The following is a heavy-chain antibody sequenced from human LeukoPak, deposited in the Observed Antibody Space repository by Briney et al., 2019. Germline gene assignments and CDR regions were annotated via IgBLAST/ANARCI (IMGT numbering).Heavy chain of an antibody. CDR3: ARGFAYRGHFDY. CDR1: GGSISSGGYY. CDR2: IYYSGST. V-gene: IGHV4-31*03. Sequence: SETLSLTCTVSGGSISSGGYYWSWIRQHPGKGLEWIGYIYYSGSTYYNPSLKSRVTISVDTSKNQFSLKLSSVTAADTAVYYCARGFAYRGHFDYWGQGTLVTVSS. J-gene: IGHJ4*02. D-gene: IGHD1-1*01.